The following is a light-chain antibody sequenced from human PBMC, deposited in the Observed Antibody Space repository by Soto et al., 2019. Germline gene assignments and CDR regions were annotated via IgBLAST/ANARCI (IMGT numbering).Light chain of an antibody. J-gene: IGKJ5*01. CDR3: QQCGSSPIT. CDR2: GAS. V-gene: IGKV3-20*01. Sequence: EIVLTQSPGTLSLSPGERATLSCRASQSVSSSYLAWYQQKPGQAPRLLIYGASSRATGIPDRFSGSGSGTDFTLTISRLEPEDFAVYYCQQCGSSPITFGQGNDWRL. CDR1: QSVSSSY.